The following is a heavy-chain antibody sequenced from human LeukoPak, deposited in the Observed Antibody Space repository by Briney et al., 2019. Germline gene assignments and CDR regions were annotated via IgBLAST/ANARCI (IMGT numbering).Heavy chain of an antibody. J-gene: IGHJ3*02. CDR3: ARDDGGNFAFDI. CDR1: GGSISPYY. CDR2: ISYSGRT. V-gene: IGHV4-59*01. Sequence: SETLSLTCTVSGGSISPYYWSWIRLSPGKGLEWIGYISYSGRTNSNPSLKSRVTISVDTSKNQFSLKLSSVTAADTAVYYCARDDGGNFAFDIWGQGTMVTVSS. D-gene: IGHD4-23*01.